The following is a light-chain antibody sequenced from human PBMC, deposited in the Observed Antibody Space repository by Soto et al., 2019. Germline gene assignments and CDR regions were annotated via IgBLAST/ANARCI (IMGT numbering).Light chain of an antibody. J-gene: IGLJ3*02. CDR2: DVS. V-gene: IGLV2-14*01. Sequence: QSVLTQPASVSGSPGQSITISCTGTSSDVGGYNYVSWYQQHPGKAPKLMIYDVSNRPSGVSNRFSGSKSGNTASLTISGLQAEDDAAYYCSSYTSSSTWVFGGGTQLTVL. CDR3: SSYTSSSTWV. CDR1: SSDVGGYNY.